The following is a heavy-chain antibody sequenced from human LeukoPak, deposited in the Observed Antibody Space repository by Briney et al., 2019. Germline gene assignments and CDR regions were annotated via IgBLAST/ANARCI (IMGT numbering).Heavy chain of an antibody. CDR2: ISYDGSNK. CDR1: GFTFSSFG. J-gene: IGHJ4*02. D-gene: IGHD1-26*01. V-gene: IGHV3-30*18. Sequence: GGSLRLSCAASGFTFSSFGMHWVRQAPGKGLEWVAVISYDGSNKYYADSVKGRFTISRDNSKNTLYLQMNSLRAEDTAVYYCAKDRRIVGAPIDYWGQGTLVTVSS. CDR3: AKDRRIVGAPIDY.